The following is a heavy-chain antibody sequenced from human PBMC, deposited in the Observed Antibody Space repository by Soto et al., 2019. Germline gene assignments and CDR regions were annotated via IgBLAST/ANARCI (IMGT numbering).Heavy chain of an antibody. V-gene: IGHV3-33*01. J-gene: IGHJ6*02. CDR3: ARTGRFYPHSQGHSGSYNRGNYYGMDV. CDR2: IWYDGSNK. D-gene: IGHD1-26*01. CDR1: GFTFSSYG. Sequence: GGSLRLSCAASGFTFSSYGMHWVRQAPGKGLEWVAVIWYDGSNKYYADSVKGRFTISRDNSKNTLYLQMNSLRAEDTAVYYCARTGRFYPHSQGHSGSYNRGNYYGMDVWGQGTTVTVSS.